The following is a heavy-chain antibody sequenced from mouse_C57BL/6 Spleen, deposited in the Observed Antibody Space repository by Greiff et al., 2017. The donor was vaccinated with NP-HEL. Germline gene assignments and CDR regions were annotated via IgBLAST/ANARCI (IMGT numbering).Heavy chain of an antibody. V-gene: IGHV5-6*02. CDR3: ARHGYGIPFDY. Sequence: DVMLVESGGDLVKPGGSLKLSCAASGFTFSSYGMSWVRQTPDKRLEWVATISSGGSYTYYPDSVKGRFTISRDNAKNTLYLQMSSLKSEDTAMYYCARHGYGIPFDYWGQGTTLTVSS. D-gene: IGHD2-10*02. CDR1: GFTFSSYG. J-gene: IGHJ2*01. CDR2: ISSGGSYT.